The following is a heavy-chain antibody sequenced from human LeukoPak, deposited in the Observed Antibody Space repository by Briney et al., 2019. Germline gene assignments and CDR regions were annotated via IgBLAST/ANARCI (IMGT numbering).Heavy chain of an antibody. CDR3: ARDRGYYDSSGYYYAPGDY. Sequence: SVKVSCKASGGTFISYAISWVRQAPGQGLEWMGGIIPIFGTADYAQKFQGRVTITADESTSTAYMELSSLRSEDTAVYYCARDRGYYDSSGYYYAPGDYWGQGTLVTVSS. CDR2: IIPIFGTA. J-gene: IGHJ4*02. V-gene: IGHV1-69*13. CDR1: GGTFISYA. D-gene: IGHD3-22*01.